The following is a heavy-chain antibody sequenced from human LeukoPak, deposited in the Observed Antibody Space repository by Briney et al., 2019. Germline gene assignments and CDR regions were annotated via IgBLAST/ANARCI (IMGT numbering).Heavy chain of an antibody. CDR2: IYQSGST. V-gene: IGHV4-59*12. CDR3: ARGRRDGYNYDAFDI. Sequence: SETLSLTCTVSGGSISSYYWSWIRQPPGKGLEWIGEIYQSGSTNYNPSLKSRVTISVDRSKNQFSLKLSSVTAADTAVYYCARGRRDGYNYDAFDIWGQGTMVTVSS. J-gene: IGHJ3*02. D-gene: IGHD5-24*01. CDR1: GGSISSYY.